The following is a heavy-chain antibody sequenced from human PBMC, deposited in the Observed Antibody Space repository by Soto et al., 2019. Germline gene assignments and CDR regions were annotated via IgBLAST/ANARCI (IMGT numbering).Heavy chain of an antibody. V-gene: IGHV4-59*01. CDR2: IYYSGST. J-gene: IGHJ6*02. D-gene: IGHD2-15*01. CDR1: GGSISSYY. CDR3: ARNPCGGSGGSCYSGGYYYYYSGMDV. Sequence: QVQLQESGPGLVKPSETLSLTCTVSGGSISSYYWSWIRQPPGKGLEWIGYIYYSGSTNYNPSLKSRVTISVDTSKNQFSLKLRSVTAADTAVYYCARNPCGGSGGSCYSGGYYYYYSGMDVWGQGTTVTVSS.